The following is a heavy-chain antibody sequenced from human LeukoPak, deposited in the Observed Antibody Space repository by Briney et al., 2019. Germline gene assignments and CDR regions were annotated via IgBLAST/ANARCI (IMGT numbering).Heavy chain of an antibody. CDR2: IYPGDSDT. Sequence: GESLKISCKGVGYSFSSYWIGWVRQMSGKGLEWMGIIYPGDSDTRYSPSFQGQVTISADKSISTAYLQWSSLKASDTAMYYCARSPTDSSSLFDYWGQGTLVTVSS. CDR1: GYSFSSYW. J-gene: IGHJ4*02. V-gene: IGHV5-51*01. CDR3: ARSPTDSSSLFDY. D-gene: IGHD6-13*01.